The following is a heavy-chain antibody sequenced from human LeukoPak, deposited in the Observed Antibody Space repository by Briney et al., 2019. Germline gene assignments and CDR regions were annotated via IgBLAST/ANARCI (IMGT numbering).Heavy chain of an antibody. CDR1: EFTFSSYA. V-gene: IGHV3-23*01. Sequence: GGSLRLSCAASEFTFSSYAMSLVRQAPGKGLEWVSAISGSGGNTYYADSVKGRFTISRDNSKNTLYLQMNSLRAEDTAVYYCAKGRHYYDSSGYYRGYWGQGTLVAVSS. CDR3: AKGRHYYDSSGYYRGY. D-gene: IGHD3-22*01. CDR2: ISGSGGNT. J-gene: IGHJ4*02.